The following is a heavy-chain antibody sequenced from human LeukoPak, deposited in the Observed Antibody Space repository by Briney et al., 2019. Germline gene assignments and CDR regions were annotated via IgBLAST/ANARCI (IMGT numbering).Heavy chain of an antibody. V-gene: IGHV3-33*01. J-gene: IGHJ1*01. CDR1: GFTFSSYG. D-gene: IGHD6-13*01. CDR2: IWYDGSNK. Sequence: GRSLRLSCAASGFTFSSYGMHCVRQAPGKGLEWVAVIWYDGSNKYYADSVKGRFTISRDNSKNTLYLQMNSLRAEDTAVYYCARSKNIGSSSSIPFQHWGQGTLVTVSS. CDR3: ARSKNIGSSSSIPFQH.